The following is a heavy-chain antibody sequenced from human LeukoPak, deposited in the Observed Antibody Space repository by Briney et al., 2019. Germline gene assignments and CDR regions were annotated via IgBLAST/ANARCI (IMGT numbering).Heavy chain of an antibody. CDR2: INSDGTTT. CDR3: ARVGELRRGKYPFDY. Sequence: PGRSLRLSCAASRFTFSSYWMHWVRQAPGKGLVWVSSINSDGTTTTYADSVKGRFTMSRDKAKTTLYLQMNSLRAEDTAVYYCARVGELRRGKYPFDYWGQGTLVTVAS. V-gene: IGHV3-74*01. J-gene: IGHJ4*02. D-gene: IGHD1-7*01. CDR1: RFTFSSYW.